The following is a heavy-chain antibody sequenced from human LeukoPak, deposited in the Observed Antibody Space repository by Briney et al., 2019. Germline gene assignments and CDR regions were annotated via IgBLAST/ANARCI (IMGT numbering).Heavy chain of an antibody. Sequence: VASVKVSCKASGYTFTGYYMHWVRQAPGQGLEWMGWINPNSGGTNYAQKFQGRVTMTRDTSISTAYIELSRLRSDDTAVYYCAREYRIVGAGRNAFDIWGQGTMVTVSS. D-gene: IGHD1-26*01. CDR3: AREYRIVGAGRNAFDI. CDR2: INPNSGGT. CDR1: GYTFTGYY. V-gene: IGHV1-2*02. J-gene: IGHJ3*02.